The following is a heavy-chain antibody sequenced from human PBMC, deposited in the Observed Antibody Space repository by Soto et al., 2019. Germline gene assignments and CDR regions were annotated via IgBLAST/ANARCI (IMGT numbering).Heavy chain of an antibody. D-gene: IGHD6-19*01. CDR1: GYTFTSYY. CDR2: INPSGGST. Sequence: GASVKVSCKASGYTFTSYYMHWVRQAPGQGLEWMGIINPSGGSTTYAQKFQGRVTMTRDTSTSTVYMELNSLRAEDMAVYYCARTWYSSGWGWFDPWGQGTLVTVSS. V-gene: IGHV1-46*01. CDR3: ARTWYSSGWGWFDP. J-gene: IGHJ5*02.